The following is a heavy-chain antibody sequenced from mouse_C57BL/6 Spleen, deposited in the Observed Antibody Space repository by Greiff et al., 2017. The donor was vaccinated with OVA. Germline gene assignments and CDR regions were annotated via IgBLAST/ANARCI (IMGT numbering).Heavy chain of an antibody. Sequence: QVQLQQPGAELVKPGASVKMSCKASGYTFTSYWITWVKQRPGQGLEWIGDIYPGSGSTNYNEKFKSKATLTVDTSSSTAYMQLSSLTSEDSAVYYCARSHYDYDAMDYWGQGTSVTVSS. D-gene: IGHD1-1*02. CDR1: GYTFTSYW. J-gene: IGHJ4*01. CDR2: IYPGSGST. CDR3: ARSHYDYDAMDY. V-gene: IGHV1-55*01.